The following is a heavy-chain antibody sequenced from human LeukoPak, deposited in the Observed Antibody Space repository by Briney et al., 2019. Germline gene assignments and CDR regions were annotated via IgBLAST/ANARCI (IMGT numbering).Heavy chain of an antibody. D-gene: IGHD6-25*01. CDR3: ARGKERSDKEYCQRQALSYYYYMDV. Sequence: GGSLRLSCAASGSTFNGDWMTWVRQAPGKGLEWVANIEEDGSGENYVDSVKGRFTVSRDNAENSLYLQMNSLRAEDTAVYFCARGKERSDKEYCQRQALSYYYYMDVWGKGTTVTVSS. J-gene: IGHJ6*03. CDR1: GSTFNGDW. V-gene: IGHV3-7*01. CDR2: IEEDGSGE.